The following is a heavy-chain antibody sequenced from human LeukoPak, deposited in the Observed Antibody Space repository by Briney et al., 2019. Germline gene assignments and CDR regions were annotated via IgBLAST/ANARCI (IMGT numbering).Heavy chain of an antibody. Sequence: GGSLRLPCAASGFTFSKYWMHWVRQPPGKGPVWVSKINTDGSGAIYADSVRGRFTISRDNAKNTVYLQMNSLRVEDTAVYYCVSFIEERDWGQGTLVTVSS. CDR3: VSFIEERD. V-gene: IGHV3-74*01. CDR1: GFTFSKYW. CDR2: INTDGSGA. D-gene: IGHD1-26*01. J-gene: IGHJ4*02.